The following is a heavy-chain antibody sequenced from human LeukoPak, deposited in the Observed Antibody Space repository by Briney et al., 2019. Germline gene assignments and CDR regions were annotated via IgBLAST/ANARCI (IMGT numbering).Heavy chain of an antibody. Sequence: PGGSLRLSCAASGFTFSSYAMHWVRQAPGKGLEYVSAISSNGGSTYYANSVKGRFTISRDNSKNTLYLQMGSLRAEDMAVYYCARGYCSGGTCYPHDTFDIWGQGTMVTVSS. CDR1: GFTFSSYA. D-gene: IGHD2-15*01. CDR3: ARGYCSGGTCYPHDTFDI. J-gene: IGHJ3*02. CDR2: ISSNGGST. V-gene: IGHV3-64*01.